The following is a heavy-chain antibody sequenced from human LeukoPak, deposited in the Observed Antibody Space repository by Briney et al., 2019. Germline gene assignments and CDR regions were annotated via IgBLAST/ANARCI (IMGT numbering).Heavy chain of an antibody. CDR2: IYYSGST. V-gene: IGHV4-30-4*01. CDR1: GGSISSGDSY. D-gene: IGHD6-25*01. Sequence: SETLSLTCTVSGGSISSGDSYWSWIRQPRGKGLEWIGYIYYSGSTYYNPSLKSRVTISVDTSKNQFSLKLSSVTAADTAVYYCARDVQRRFDCWGQGTLVTVSS. CDR3: ARDVQRRFDC. J-gene: IGHJ4*02.